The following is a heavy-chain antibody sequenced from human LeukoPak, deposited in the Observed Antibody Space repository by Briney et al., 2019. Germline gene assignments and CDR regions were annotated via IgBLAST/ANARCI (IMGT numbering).Heavy chain of an antibody. CDR2: ISGSSGTI. D-gene: IGHD5-18*01. CDR3: ARGTYTAVDY. V-gene: IGHV3-11*04. J-gene: IGHJ4*02. Sequence: GGSLRLSRAASGFTFSDSYMSWLRQAPGKGLECVSYISGSSGTIYYADSAKGRFTISRDNAKNSLYLQMNSLRAEDTAVYYCARGTYTAVDYWGQGTLVTVSS. CDR1: GFTFSDSY.